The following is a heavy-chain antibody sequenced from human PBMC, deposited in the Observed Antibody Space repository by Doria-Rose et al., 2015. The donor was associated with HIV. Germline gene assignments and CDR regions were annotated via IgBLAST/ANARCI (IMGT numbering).Heavy chain of an antibody. D-gene: IGHD3-22*01. Sequence: QVQLVQSGAEVKKPGASVKVSCKASGYTFTGASLHWVRQGPGQGLEWMGWINPNNGGTIYAQKFKGRVTMTRDTSISTAYMELSSLRSDDTAVYYCMRDIFAYDDRSACGDYWGQGTLVTVSS. CDR2: INPNNGGT. V-gene: IGHV1-2*02. CDR3: MRDIFAYDDRSACGDY. CDR1: GYTFTGAS. J-gene: IGHJ4*02.